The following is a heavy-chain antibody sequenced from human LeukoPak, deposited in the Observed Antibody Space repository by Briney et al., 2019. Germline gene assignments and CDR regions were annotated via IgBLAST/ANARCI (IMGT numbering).Heavy chain of an antibody. J-gene: IGHJ4*02. V-gene: IGHV3-30*18. CDR2: LSYDGTFK. Sequence: GGSLRLSCAASGFTVSTHYMAWVRQAPGKGLEWVAVLSYDGTFKYYADSVKGRFTISRDNSRDTLYLQMNSLRAEDTAVYYCAKVADYYDSSGRFTYYFDYWGQGTLVTVSS. D-gene: IGHD3-22*01. CDR1: GFTVSTHY. CDR3: AKVADYYDSSGRFTYYFDY.